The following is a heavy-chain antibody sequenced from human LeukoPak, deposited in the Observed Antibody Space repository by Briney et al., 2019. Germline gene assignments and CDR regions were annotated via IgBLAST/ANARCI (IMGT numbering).Heavy chain of an antibody. Sequence: SVKVSCKASGGTFSSYAISWVRQAPGQGLEWMGGIIPIFGTANYAQKFQGRVTITADESTSTAYMELSSLRSEDTAVYYCASFSGSYYKVHDYWGQGTLVTVSS. CDR2: IIPIFGTA. D-gene: IGHD1-26*01. CDR3: ASFSGSYYKVHDY. J-gene: IGHJ4*02. CDR1: GGTFSSYA. V-gene: IGHV1-69*13.